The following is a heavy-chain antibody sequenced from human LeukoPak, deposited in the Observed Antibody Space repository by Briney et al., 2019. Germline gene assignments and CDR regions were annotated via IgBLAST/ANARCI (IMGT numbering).Heavy chain of an antibody. CDR1: GGTFSSYA. CDR2: IIPIFGTP. Sequence: ASVKVSCKASGGTFSSYAITWVRQAPGQGLEWMGEIIPIFGTPNYAQKFQGRVTITADESTSTAYMELSSLRSEDTAVYYCARDSRTYSSGASWGQGTLVTVSS. CDR3: ARDSRTYSSGAS. V-gene: IGHV1-69*13. D-gene: IGHD6-19*01. J-gene: IGHJ5*02.